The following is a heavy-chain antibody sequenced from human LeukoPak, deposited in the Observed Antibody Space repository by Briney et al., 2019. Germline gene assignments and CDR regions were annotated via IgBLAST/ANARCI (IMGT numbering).Heavy chain of an antibody. Sequence: ASVKVSCKVSGYTLTELSMHWVRQAPGKGLEWMGWISAYNGNTNYAQKLQGRVTMTTDTSTSTAYMELRSLRSDDTAVYYCARGLSNCSSTSCYMIWGQGTLVTVSS. J-gene: IGHJ4*02. CDR2: ISAYNGNT. CDR3: ARGLSNCSSTSCYMI. CDR1: GYTLTELS. V-gene: IGHV1-18*01. D-gene: IGHD2-2*02.